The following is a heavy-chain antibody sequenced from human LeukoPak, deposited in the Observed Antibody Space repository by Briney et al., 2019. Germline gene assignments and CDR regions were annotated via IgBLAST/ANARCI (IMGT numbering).Heavy chain of an antibody. V-gene: IGHV1-2*02. CDR2: ISPNSGGT. J-gene: IGHJ4*02. CDR1: GYTFNGFH. CDR3: ATKSSGYFMY. Sequence: GSVKVSWKGSGYTFNGFHIHWVGPAPGQGLQWMGWISPNSGGTKYAQKFQGRVTMTRDTSISAAYMELSSLTSDDTAVYYCATKSSGYFMYWGQGTLVTVSS. D-gene: IGHD3-3*01.